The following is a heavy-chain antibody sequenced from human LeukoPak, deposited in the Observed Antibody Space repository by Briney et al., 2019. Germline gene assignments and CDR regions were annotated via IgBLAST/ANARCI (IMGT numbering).Heavy chain of an antibody. CDR1: GFTFTSSA. J-gene: IGHJ5*02. Sequence: SVKVSCKASGFTFTSSAMQWVRQARGQRLEWIGWIVVGSGNTNYEQKFQERVTITRDMSTSTAYMELSSLRSEDTAVYYCAAKLGYCSSTSGQPPWGQGTLVTVSS. V-gene: IGHV1-58*02. CDR3: AAKLGYCSSTSGQPP. CDR2: IVVGSGNT. D-gene: IGHD2-2*01.